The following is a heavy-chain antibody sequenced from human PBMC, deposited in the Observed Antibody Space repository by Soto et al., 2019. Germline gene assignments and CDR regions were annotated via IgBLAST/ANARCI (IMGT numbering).Heavy chain of an antibody. CDR2: VTSNGDSI. CDR1: GFAFSTYA. V-gene: IGHV3-64D*06. J-gene: IGHJ3*01. CDR3: VKDVGSTISFYDCSFDV. Sequence: EVQLVESGGGLVQPGGSLRLSCSASGFAFSTYAMHWVRQAPGKGLEYVSAVTSNGDSIYYADSVKGRFTISRDNSKNTLHLQMSSLRAEDTAVYSCVKDVGSTISFYDCSFDVWGQGTMVTVSS. D-gene: IGHD3-16*01.